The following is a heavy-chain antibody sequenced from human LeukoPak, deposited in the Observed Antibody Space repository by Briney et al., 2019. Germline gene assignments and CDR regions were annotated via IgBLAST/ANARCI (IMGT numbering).Heavy chain of an antibody. CDR2: TYYRSKCYN. V-gene: IGHV6-1*01. CDR3: ARNLLNTIAAAGTSWFGP. Sequence: SQTLSLTCAISGDPVSSNSAAWNWIRQSPSRGLEWLGRTYYRSKCYNDYAVSVKSRITINPDASKNQFSLQLNSVTPEDTAVYYCARNLLNTIAAAGTSWFGPWGQGTLVTVSS. D-gene: IGHD6-13*01. J-gene: IGHJ5*02. CDR1: GDPVSSNSAA.